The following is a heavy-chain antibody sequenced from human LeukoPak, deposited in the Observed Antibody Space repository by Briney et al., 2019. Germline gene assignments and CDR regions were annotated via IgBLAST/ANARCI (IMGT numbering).Heavy chain of an antibody. V-gene: IGHV3-21*01. CDR1: GFTFSSYS. CDR2: ISSSSSYI. J-gene: IGHJ3*02. CDR3: ARDGLGLTDAFDI. Sequence: GGSLRLSCAASGFTFSSYSMNWVRQAPGKGLEWVSSISSSSSYIYYADSVKGRFTISRDNSKNTLYLQMNSLRAEDTAVYYCARDGLGLTDAFDIWGQGTMVTVSS. D-gene: IGHD3-9*01.